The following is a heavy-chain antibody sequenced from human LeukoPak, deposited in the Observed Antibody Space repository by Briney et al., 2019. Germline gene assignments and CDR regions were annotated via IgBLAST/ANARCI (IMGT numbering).Heavy chain of an antibody. CDR3: ARSEDFGLQIDY. D-gene: IGHD3/OR15-3a*01. Sequence: GASVEVSCKASGYTFTGYYMHWVRQAPGQGLEWMGWINPNSGGTNYAQKFQGRVSMTRDTSISTAYMELSRLRSDDTAVYYCARSEDFGLQIDYWGQGTLVTVSS. CDR2: INPNSGGT. CDR1: GYTFTGYY. J-gene: IGHJ4*02. V-gene: IGHV1-2*02.